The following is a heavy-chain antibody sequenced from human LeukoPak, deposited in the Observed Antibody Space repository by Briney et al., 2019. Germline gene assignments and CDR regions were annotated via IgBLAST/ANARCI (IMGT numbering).Heavy chain of an antibody. D-gene: IGHD3-16*01. CDR2: IYHSGST. CDR1: GYSISSGYY. Sequence: SETLSLTCAVSGYSISSGYYWGWIRQPPAKGLEWIGSIYHSGSTYYNPSLKSRVTISVDTSKNQFSLKLSSVTAADTAVYYCARSSRSFGGVDEYYFDYWGQGTLVTVSS. V-gene: IGHV4-38-2*01. J-gene: IGHJ4*02. CDR3: ARSSRSFGGVDEYYFDY.